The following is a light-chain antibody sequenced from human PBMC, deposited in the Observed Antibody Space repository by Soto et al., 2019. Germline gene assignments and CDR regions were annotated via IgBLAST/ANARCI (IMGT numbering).Light chain of an antibody. V-gene: IGLV2-14*01. J-gene: IGLJ1*01. CDR2: DVS. CDR1: SSDVGAYNY. CDR3: SSFTSGSTPYV. Sequence: QSALTQPASVSGSPGQSITISCTGTSSDVGAYNYVSWYQQHPGKAPKLMIYDVSIRPSGVSYRFSGSKSVNTASLTISGLQAEDEADYYCSSFTSGSTPYVLGTGTRSPS.